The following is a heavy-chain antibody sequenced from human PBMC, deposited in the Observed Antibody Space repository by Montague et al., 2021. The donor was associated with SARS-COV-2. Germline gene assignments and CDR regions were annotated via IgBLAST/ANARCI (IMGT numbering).Heavy chain of an antibody. V-gene: IGHV4-59*01. CDR2: IYYSGSS. CDR3: ARLLRSCTNGVCRTYYYYALHV. J-gene: IGHJ6*02. CDR1: GGSISGFY. D-gene: IGHD2-8*01. Sequence: SETLSLTCTVSGGSISGFYWSWIRQPPGKGLERIGYIYYSGSSKYNHSLESRVAVSVDRSKNQVSLKLTSVTAADTAVYYCARLLRSCTNGVCRTYYYYALHVLGQGTTVTVSS.